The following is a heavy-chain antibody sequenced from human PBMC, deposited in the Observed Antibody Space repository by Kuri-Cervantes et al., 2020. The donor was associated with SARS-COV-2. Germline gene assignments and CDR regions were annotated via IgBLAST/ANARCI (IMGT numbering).Heavy chain of an antibody. Sequence: KVSCKGSGYSFTSYWIGWVRQMPGKGLEWIGIIYPGDSDTRYSPSFQGQVTISADKSISTAYLQWSSLKASDTAMYYCARPPAGDCSSTSCSYWGQGTLVTVSS. D-gene: IGHD2-2*01. J-gene: IGHJ4*02. CDR2: IYPGDSDT. CDR1: GYSFTSYW. V-gene: IGHV5-51*01. CDR3: ARPPAGDCSSTSCSY.